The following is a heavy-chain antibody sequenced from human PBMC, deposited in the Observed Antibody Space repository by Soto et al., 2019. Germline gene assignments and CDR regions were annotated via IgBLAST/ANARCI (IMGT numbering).Heavy chain of an antibody. CDR1: GVFISSNKW. V-gene: IGHV4-4*02. J-gene: IGHJ4*02. CDR3: ARGYYYDSGSSFPY. Sequence: TLSLTSAVSGVFISSNKWCSLVRQSPGKGLEWIGQIYSSGSTNYNPSLKSRVTISVDTSKNQFSLKLNSVTAADTAVYYCARGYYYDSGSSFPYWGQGTLVTVSS. CDR2: IYSSGST. D-gene: IGHD3-10*01.